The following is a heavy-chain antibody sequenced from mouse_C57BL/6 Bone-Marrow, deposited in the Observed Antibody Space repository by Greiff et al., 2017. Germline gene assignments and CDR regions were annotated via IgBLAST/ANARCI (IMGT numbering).Heavy chain of an antibody. J-gene: IGHJ1*03. CDR1: GFTFSDYG. D-gene: IGHD2-10*02. CDR2: ISNLAYSI. V-gene: IGHV5-15*01. Sequence: EVKVVESGGGLVQPGGSLKLSCAASGFTFSDYGMAWVRQAPRKGPEWVAFISNLAYSIYYADTVTGRFTISRENAKNTLYLEMSSLRSEDTAMYYCARQGYGNWYFDVWCTGTTVTVSS. CDR3: ARQGYGNWYFDV.